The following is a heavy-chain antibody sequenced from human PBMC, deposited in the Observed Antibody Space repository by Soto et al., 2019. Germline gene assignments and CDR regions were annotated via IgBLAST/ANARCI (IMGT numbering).Heavy chain of an antibody. J-gene: IGHJ4*02. Sequence: ASVKVSCKAAGYTFTSYAMHWVRQAPGQRLEWMGWINAGNGNTKYSQKFQGRVTMTTDTSTSTAYMELRSLRSDDTAVYYCASWYFSSGGSGDYWGQGTLVTVSS. D-gene: IGHD6-19*01. V-gene: IGHV1-3*01. CDR3: ASWYFSSGGSGDY. CDR1: GYTFTSYA. CDR2: INAGNGNT.